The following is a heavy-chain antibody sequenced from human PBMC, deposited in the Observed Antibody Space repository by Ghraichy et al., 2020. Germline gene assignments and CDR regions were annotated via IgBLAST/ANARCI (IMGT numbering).Heavy chain of an antibody. J-gene: IGHJ2*01. CDR1: GLTFSNFA. CDR3: AKGKGSGSYVNWSFNI. Sequence: SCAVSGLTFSNFAMAWVRQAPGKGLEWVSTISGSGGSIWYADSGKGRFIISRDNSRSTFYLQMNSLRAEDTAVYYCAKGKGSGSYVNWSFNIWGRGTPVKVSP. CDR2: ISGSGGSI. D-gene: IGHD1-26*01. V-gene: IGHV3-23*01.